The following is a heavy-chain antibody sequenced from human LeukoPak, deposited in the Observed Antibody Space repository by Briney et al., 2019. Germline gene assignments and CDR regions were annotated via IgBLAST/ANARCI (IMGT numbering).Heavy chain of an antibody. D-gene: IGHD6-19*01. CDR3: AREIAVTRSDDY. CDR2: INPSGGST. CDR1: GYTFTSYY. V-gene: IGHV1-46*01. J-gene: IGHJ4*02. Sequence: ASVKVSCKASGYTFTSYYMHWVRQAPGQGLEWMGIINPSGGSTSYAQKFQGRVTMTRDTSTSKVYMELSSLSSEDTAVYYCAREIAVTRSDDYWGQGTLVTVSS.